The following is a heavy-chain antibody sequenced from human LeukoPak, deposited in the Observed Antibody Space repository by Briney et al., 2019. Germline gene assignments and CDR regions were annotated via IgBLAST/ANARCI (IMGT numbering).Heavy chain of an antibody. J-gene: IGHJ4*02. Sequence: GASVKVSCKVSGYTLTELSMHWVRQAPGKGLEWMGGFDPEDGETIYAQKFQGRVTITTDESTSTAYMELSSLRSEDTAVYYCARVLVMITFGGVIVPRAFDYWGQGTLVTVSS. CDR2: FDPEDGET. V-gene: IGHV1-24*01. D-gene: IGHD3-16*02. CDR1: GYTLTELS. CDR3: ARVLVMITFGGVIVPRAFDY.